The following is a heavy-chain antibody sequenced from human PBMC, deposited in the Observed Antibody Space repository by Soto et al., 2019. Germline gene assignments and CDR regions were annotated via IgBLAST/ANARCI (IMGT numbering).Heavy chain of an antibody. D-gene: IGHD3-22*01. CDR3: ARSSSGYYDNWFDP. CDR2: IYYSGST. Sequence: TSETLSLTCTVSGGSISSGGYYWSWIRQHPGKGLEWIGYIYYSGSTYYNPSLKSRVTISVDTSKNQFSLELSSVTAADTAVYYCARSSSGYYDNWFDPWGQGTLVTVSS. CDR1: GGSISSGGYY. V-gene: IGHV4-31*03. J-gene: IGHJ5*02.